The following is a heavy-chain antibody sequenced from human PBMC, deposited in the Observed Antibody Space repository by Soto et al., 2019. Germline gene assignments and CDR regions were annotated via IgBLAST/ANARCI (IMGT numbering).Heavy chain of an antibody. CDR2: ISAYNGNT. D-gene: IGHD3-22*01. Sequence: YSFTHYGIMGLGQAPPQGLEGVGWISAYNGNTNYAHKPQGRGTMTPDTSTSTAYKELRSLRSDDTAAYYCAGDYYVSSGYYYTPTYYFDYWGQGTLVTVSS. CDR3: AGDYYVSSGYYYTPTYYFDY. J-gene: IGHJ4*02. CDR1: YSFTHYG. V-gene: IGHV1-18*04.